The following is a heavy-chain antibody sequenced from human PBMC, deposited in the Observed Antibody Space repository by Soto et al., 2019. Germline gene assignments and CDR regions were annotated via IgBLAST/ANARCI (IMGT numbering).Heavy chain of an antibody. D-gene: IGHD3-16*01. V-gene: IGHV3-23*01. CDR2: ISAGGGGT. Sequence: PGGSLRLSCAGSGFSLTRSAVRWVRQAPGKGLEWVSGISAGGGGTYYADSVKGRFTISRDVTKNTVYLQMNGLRVEDTAVYYCAKDVGQCVENFDYWGHGTLVTVSS. CDR1: GFSLTRSA. CDR3: AKDVGQCVENFDY. J-gene: IGHJ4*01.